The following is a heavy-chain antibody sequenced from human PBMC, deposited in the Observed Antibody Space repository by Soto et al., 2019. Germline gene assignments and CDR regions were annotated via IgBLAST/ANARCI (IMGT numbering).Heavy chain of an antibody. CDR3: ARDKYCSGGSCRKNWFDP. J-gene: IGHJ5*02. Sequence: PSETLSLTCTVSGGSISSSYWSWIRQPPGKGLEWLAYIYDDGSANYNPSLKSRATISLDMSKNQFSLKLTSVTAAGTAVYYCARDKYCSGGSCRKNWFDPWGQGTLVTVSS. D-gene: IGHD2-15*01. CDR1: GGSISSSY. V-gene: IGHV4-59*01. CDR2: IYDDGSA.